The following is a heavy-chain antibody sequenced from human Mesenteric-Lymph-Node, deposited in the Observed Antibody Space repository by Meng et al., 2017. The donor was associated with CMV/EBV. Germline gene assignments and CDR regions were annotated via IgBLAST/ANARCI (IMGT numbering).Heavy chain of an antibody. J-gene: IGHJ4*02. Sequence: SETLSLTCAIYNGSFSGFYWNWIRQTPGKGLEWIGEIHHGGTTNYNPSLKSRVTISVDTSKNQFSLKLSSVTAADTAVYYCALYNWTGFDYWGQGTLVTVSS. D-gene: IGHD1-1*01. CDR1: NGSFSGFY. CDR3: ALYNWTGFDY. V-gene: IGHV4-34*01. CDR2: IHHGGTT.